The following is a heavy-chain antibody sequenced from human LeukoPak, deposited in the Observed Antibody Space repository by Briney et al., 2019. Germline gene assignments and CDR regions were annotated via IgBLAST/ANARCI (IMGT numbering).Heavy chain of an antibody. V-gene: IGHV4-59*01. CDR1: GGSISSYY. Sequence: SETLSLTCTASGGSISSYYWSWIRQPPGKGLEWIGYIYYSGTTNYNPSLKSRVTISVDTSKNQFSLKLSSVTAADTAVYYCARDSLPFVELLALDPWGQGTLVTVSS. J-gene: IGHJ5*02. CDR3: ARDSLPFVELLALDP. D-gene: IGHD1-26*01. CDR2: IYYSGTT.